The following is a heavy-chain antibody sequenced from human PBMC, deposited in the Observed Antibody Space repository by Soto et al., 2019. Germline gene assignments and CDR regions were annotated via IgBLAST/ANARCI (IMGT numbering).Heavy chain of an antibody. CDR3: ARHTTQTNWFDP. Sequence: PGGSLRLSCAASGFTFSSYSMNWVRQAPGKGLEWVSSISSSSSYIYYADSVKGRFTISRDNAKNSLYLQMNSLRAEDTAVYYCARHTTQTNWFDPWGQGTLVTVPQ. V-gene: IGHV3-21*01. CDR1: GFTFSSYS. D-gene: IGHD2-2*01. J-gene: IGHJ5*02. CDR2: ISSSSSYI.